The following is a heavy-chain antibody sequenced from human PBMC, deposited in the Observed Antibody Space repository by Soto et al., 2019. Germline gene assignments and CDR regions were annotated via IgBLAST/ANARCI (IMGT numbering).Heavy chain of an antibody. CDR1: GFRFNIYS. V-gene: IGHV3-48*02. Sequence: DVQLVESGGGLVQPGVSLRLSCAASGFRFNIYSMNWVRQAPGKGLEWSAYITSDTNTIKYADSVKGRFTISRDNARNLVYLQMNSLRDEDTAVYYCARSVEGHFDYWGQGTVVTVSS. J-gene: IGHJ4*02. CDR3: ARSVEGHFDY. CDR2: ITSDTNTI. D-gene: IGHD6-19*01.